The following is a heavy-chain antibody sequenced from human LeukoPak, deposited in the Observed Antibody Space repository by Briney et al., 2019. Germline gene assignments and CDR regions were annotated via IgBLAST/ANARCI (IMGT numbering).Heavy chain of an antibody. CDR2: INPNSGGT. V-gene: IGHV1-2*02. D-gene: IGHD4-23*01. CDR1: GYTFTGYY. Sequence: EASVKVSCKASGYTFTGYYMHWVRQAPGQGLEWMGWINPNSGGTNYAQKFQGRVTMTRDTSISTAYMELSRLRSDDTAVYYCARLSHYGGNPLDYWGQGTLVTVSS. CDR3: ARLSHYGGNPLDY. J-gene: IGHJ4*02.